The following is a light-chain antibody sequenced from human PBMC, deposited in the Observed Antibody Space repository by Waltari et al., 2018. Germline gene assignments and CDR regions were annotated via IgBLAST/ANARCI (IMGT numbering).Light chain of an antibody. CDR1: GGYNL. Sequence: GGYNLVSWYQQHPGKAPKLIIYEGNKWPSGVSHRFSGSKSGNTASLTISGLQAEDEADYYCCSYAGSTSLFGGGTQLTVL. J-gene: IGLJ7*01. V-gene: IGLV2-14*02. CDR2: EGN. CDR3: CSYAGSTSL.